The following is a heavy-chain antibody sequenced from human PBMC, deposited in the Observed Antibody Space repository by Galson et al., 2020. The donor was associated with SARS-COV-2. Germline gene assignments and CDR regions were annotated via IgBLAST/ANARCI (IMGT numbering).Heavy chain of an antibody. J-gene: IGHJ4*02. CDR3: ASYRFGEKYYFDY. CDR2: TYYIGRT. D-gene: IGHD3-16*01. V-gene: IGHV4-31*01. CDR1: GRSVRGGGHY. Sequence: SETLPLTCTVSGRSVRGGGHYWSWIRQNPGQGPEWIGYTYYIGRTYYNPSPKSLITISLDTSKNQFSLKLSSVTAADTAVYYCASYRFGEKYYFDYWGQGTLVTVSS.